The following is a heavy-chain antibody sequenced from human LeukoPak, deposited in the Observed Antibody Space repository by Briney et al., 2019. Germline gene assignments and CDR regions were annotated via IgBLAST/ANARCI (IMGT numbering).Heavy chain of an antibody. V-gene: IGHV1-69*05. D-gene: IGHD3-10*01. CDR3: ARAPVGYYGSGSYHAHAFDI. Sequence: ASVKVSCKASGGTFSSYAISWVRQAPGQGLEWMGGIIPIFGTANYAQKFQGRVTITTDESTSTAYMELSSLRSEDTAVYYCARAPVGYYGSGSYHAHAFDIRGQGTMVTVSS. CDR2: IIPIFGTA. J-gene: IGHJ3*02. CDR1: GGTFSSYA.